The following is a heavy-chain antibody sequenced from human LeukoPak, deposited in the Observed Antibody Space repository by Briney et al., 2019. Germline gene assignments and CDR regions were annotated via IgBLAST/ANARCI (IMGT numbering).Heavy chain of an antibody. CDR3: ARVDSSSWYYFDY. CDR2: IYNSGST. D-gene: IGHD6-13*01. Sequence: PSETLSLTCTVSGGSISSGGYYWSWIRQHPGKGLEWIGYIYNSGSTYYNPSLKSRVTISVDTSKNQFSLKLSSVTAADTAVYYCARVDSSSWYYFDYWGQGTLVTVSS. J-gene: IGHJ4*02. V-gene: IGHV4-31*03. CDR1: GGSISSGGYY.